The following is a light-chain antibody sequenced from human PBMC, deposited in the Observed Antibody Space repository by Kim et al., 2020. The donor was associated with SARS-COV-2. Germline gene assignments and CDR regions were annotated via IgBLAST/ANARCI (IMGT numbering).Light chain of an antibody. J-gene: IGLJ2*01. CDR1: SSDVGGYNY. CDR3: SSYTSSSTYVV. CDR2: DVS. Sequence: QSITISSTGTSSDVGGYNYVSWYQQHPGKAPKLMIYDVSNRPSGVSNRFSGSKSGNTASLTISGLQAEDEADYYCSSYTSSSTYVVFGGGTQLTVL. V-gene: IGLV2-14*03.